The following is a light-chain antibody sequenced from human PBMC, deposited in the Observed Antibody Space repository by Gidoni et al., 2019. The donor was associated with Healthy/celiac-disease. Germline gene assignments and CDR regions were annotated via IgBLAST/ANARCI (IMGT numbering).Light chain of an antibody. CDR1: QSVSSSY. Sequence: EIVLTQSPGTLSLSPGERATLSCRASQSVSSSYLAWYQQKPGQAPRLLIYGASSMATGIPDRFSGSGSGTDFTLTISRLEPEDFAVYYCQQYGSAPTFGQXTKVEIK. V-gene: IGKV3-20*01. CDR3: QQYGSAPT. CDR2: GAS. J-gene: IGKJ1*01.